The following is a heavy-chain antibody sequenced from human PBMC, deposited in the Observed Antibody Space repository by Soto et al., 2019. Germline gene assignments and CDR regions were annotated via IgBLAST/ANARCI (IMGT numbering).Heavy chain of an antibody. Sequence: QVQLVQSGAEVKKPGASVKVSCKASGYTFTTYAMHWVRQAPGQRLEWMGWINAGNGNTKYSQKFQGRVTITRDTSASTAYMELSSLRSEDTAVYYWARGVGLYSHYDYWGQGTLVTVSS. J-gene: IGHJ4*02. CDR2: INAGNGNT. V-gene: IGHV1-3*01. CDR1: GYTFTTYA. D-gene: IGHD2-2*02. CDR3: ARGVGLYSHYDY.